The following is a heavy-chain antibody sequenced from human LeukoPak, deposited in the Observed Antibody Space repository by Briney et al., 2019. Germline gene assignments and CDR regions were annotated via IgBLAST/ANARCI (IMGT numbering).Heavy chain of an antibody. J-gene: IGHJ5*01. CDR1: GFTFSSYW. Sequence: GGSLRLSCAASGFTFSSYWMHWVRQAPGKGLVWVSRINTDGSSTSYADSVKGRFTISRDNAKNTLYLQMNSLRAEDTAVYYCAREEERYYDFWSGYYRQWFDSWGQGILVTVSS. D-gene: IGHD3-3*01. CDR3: AREEERYYDFWSGYYRQWFDS. CDR2: INTDGSST. V-gene: IGHV3-74*01.